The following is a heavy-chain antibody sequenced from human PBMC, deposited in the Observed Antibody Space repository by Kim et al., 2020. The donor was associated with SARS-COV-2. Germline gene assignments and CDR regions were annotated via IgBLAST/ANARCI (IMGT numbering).Heavy chain of an antibody. CDR1: GFTFSSYA. Sequence: GGSLRLSCAASGFTFSSYAMSWVRQAPGKGLEWVSAISGSGGSTYYADSVKGRFTISRDNSKNTLYLQMNSLRAEDTAVYYCAKGGALSRPNSYCSSTSCYFDYWGQGTLVTVSS. CDR3: AKGGALSRPNSYCSSTSCYFDY. CDR2: ISGSGGST. D-gene: IGHD2-2*01. J-gene: IGHJ4*02. V-gene: IGHV3-23*01.